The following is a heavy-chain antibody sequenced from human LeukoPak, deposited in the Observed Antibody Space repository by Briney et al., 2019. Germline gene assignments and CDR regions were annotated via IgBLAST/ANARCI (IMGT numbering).Heavy chain of an antibody. D-gene: IGHD6-6*01. J-gene: IGHJ6*03. CDR3: ARHHGIAARPYDYYYMDV. CDR2: IYTSGST. Sequence: PSETLSLTCTVSGGSISSYYWSWIRQPPGKGLEWIGYIYTSGSTNYNPSFKSRVTISVDTSKNQFSLKLSSVTAADTAVYYCARHHGIAARPYDYYYMDVWGKGTTVTVSS. V-gene: IGHV4-4*09. CDR1: GGSISSYY.